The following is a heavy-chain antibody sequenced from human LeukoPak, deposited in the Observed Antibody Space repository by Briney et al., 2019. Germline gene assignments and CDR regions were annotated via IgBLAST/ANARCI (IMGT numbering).Heavy chain of an antibody. V-gene: IGHV4-4*02. CDR1: GGSISSSNW. D-gene: IGHD1-26*01. CDR2: TYHSGST. CDR3: ARSRAFNSGAFDP. J-gene: IGHJ5*02. Sequence: SETLSLTCAVSGGSISSSNWWSWVRQPPGKGLEWIGETYHSGSTNYNPSLKSRVTISVDTSKNQFSLRLNSVTAADTAVYYCARSRAFNSGAFDPWGQGSLVTVSS.